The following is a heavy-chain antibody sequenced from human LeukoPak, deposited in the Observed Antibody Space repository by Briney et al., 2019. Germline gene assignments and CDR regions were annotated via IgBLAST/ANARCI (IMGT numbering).Heavy chain of an antibody. J-gene: IGHJ3*02. Sequence: GGALKISCKGSGYSFTSYWIGWVRQMPGKGVGWMGVIYPSDSDTRYNASFQGQATISADKSISTAYLQWSSLKASDTAMYYCARDILTGYDAFDIWGQGTMVTVSS. CDR1: GYSFTSYW. V-gene: IGHV5-51*01. CDR2: IYPSDSDT. D-gene: IGHD3-9*01. CDR3: ARDILTGYDAFDI.